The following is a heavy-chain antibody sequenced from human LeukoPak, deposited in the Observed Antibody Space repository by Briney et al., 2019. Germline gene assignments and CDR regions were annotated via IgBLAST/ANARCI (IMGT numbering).Heavy chain of an antibody. D-gene: IGHD1-26*01. Sequence: SETLSLTCNVSGESISSHYWSWTRQSPGKGLEWIGYITNSGTTKFNPSLKSRVTISVDTSKNQFSLKLSSVTAADTAVYYCARALVGATNFDYWGQGTLVTVSS. CDR1: GESISSHY. V-gene: IGHV4-59*11. CDR2: ITNSGTT. J-gene: IGHJ4*02. CDR3: ARALVGATNFDY.